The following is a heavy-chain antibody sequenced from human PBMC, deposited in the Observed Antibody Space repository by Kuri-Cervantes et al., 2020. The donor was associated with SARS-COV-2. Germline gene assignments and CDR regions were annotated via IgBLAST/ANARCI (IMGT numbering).Heavy chain of an antibody. Sequence: GGSLRLSCVASRFSFSSYTLHWVRQAPGKGLECVAVISYDGSNKYYADSVKGRFTISRDNSKNTLYLQMNSLRAEDTAVYYCARATPGLVVVPAAIPNWGQGTLVTVSS. CDR3: ARATPGLVVVPAAIPN. D-gene: IGHD2-2*01. J-gene: IGHJ4*02. CDR2: ISYDGSNK. V-gene: IGHV3-30-3*01. CDR1: RFSFSSYT.